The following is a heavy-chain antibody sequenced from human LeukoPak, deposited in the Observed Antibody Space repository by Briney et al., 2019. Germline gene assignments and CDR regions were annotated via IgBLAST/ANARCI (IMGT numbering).Heavy chain of an antibody. D-gene: IGHD4/OR15-4a*01. V-gene: IGHV3-21*04. CDR3: ARRAGAYSHPYDY. Sequence: GGSLRLSCAASGFTFSTYNMNWVRQAPGKGLEWVSSITSSSSYIYYADSVKGRFTISRDNAKNSLYLQMNSLRAEDTAVYYCARRAGAYSHPYDYWGQGTLVTVSS. CDR2: ITSSSSYI. J-gene: IGHJ4*02. CDR1: GFTFSTYN.